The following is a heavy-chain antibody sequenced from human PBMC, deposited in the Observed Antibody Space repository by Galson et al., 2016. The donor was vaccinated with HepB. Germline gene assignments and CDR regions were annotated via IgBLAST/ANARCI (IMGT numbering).Heavy chain of an antibody. D-gene: IGHD4-17*01. CDR3: ARRGRTTVKGWFDP. CDR2: INHSGSA. Sequence: SETLSLTCGVYGGSFSGYYWSWIRQPPGKGLEWIGEINHSGSADYNPSLKSRVTMSVDTPKNQFSLKMSSVTAADTAVYFCARRGRTTVKGWFDPWGKGTLFVVSS. V-gene: IGHV4-34*01. CDR1: GGSFSGYY. J-gene: IGHJ5*02.